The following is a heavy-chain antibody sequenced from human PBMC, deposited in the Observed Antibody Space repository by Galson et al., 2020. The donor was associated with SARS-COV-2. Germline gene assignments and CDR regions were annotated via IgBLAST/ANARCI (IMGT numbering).Heavy chain of an antibody. CDR3: ARNSGSNYSPHYFDS. V-gene: IGHV4-31*02. CDR1: GGSIISRCYY. Sequence: SETLSLTCTVSGGSIISRCYYWSLVRQHPGTGLEWIGYISHSGSAFYNPSLESRCTISVDTSKNQFSLKVTSVTAADTAVYYCARNSGSNYSPHYFDSWGQGSLVTVSS. CDR2: ISHSGSA. J-gene: IGHJ4*02. D-gene: IGHD1-26*01.